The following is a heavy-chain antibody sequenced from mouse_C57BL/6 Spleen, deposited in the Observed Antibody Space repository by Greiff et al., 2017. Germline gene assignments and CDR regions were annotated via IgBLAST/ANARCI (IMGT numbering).Heavy chain of an antibody. CDR1: GFPITSGYY. J-gene: IGHJ1*03. V-gene: IGHV12-3*01. Sequence: VKLMESGPGLVKPSQSLFLTCSITGFPITSGYYWIWMRQSPGKPLEWMGYISHSGDTFYNTSFQSLHSITRETSNNQFFLQLNSVTTENPAMYYCAAVLYFYGSSYWYFDVWGTGTTLTVSS. D-gene: IGHD1-1*01. CDR2: ISHSGDT. CDR3: AAVLYFYGSSYWYFDV.